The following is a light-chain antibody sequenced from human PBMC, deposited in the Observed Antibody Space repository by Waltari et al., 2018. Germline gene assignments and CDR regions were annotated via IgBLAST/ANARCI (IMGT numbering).Light chain of an antibody. V-gene: IGLV2-8*01. CDR3: SSYAGSNTVV. CDR2: EVN. J-gene: IGLJ2*01. CDR1: ISDVGGYDY. Sequence: QSALTQPPSASGSPGQSVTISCTGTISDVGGYDYVSWYQQHPGKAPKVMIYEVNKLPSGVPDRFSGSKSGSTASLTVSGLQADDEAAYYCSSYAGSNTVVFGGGTKLTVL.